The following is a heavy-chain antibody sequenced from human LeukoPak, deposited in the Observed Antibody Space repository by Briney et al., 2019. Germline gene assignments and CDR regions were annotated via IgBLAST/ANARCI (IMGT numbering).Heavy chain of an antibody. CDR2: LHPVTGGT. Sequence: ASVKVSCKAAGYTFTSYLIHWVRQAPAQGLEWMGELHPVTGGTNYAQKFQGRVTMTRDTSTSTVYLELSSLTSEDTAVYFCARDPAKGRPDAYDIWGQGTRVTVSS. V-gene: IGHV1-46*01. D-gene: IGHD3-10*01. CDR3: ARDPAKGRPDAYDI. J-gene: IGHJ3*02. CDR1: GYTFTSYL.